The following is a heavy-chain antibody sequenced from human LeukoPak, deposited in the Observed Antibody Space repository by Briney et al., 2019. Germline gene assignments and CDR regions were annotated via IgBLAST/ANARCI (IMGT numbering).Heavy chain of an antibody. CDR2: IYYSGST. D-gene: IGHD3-3*01. J-gene: IGHJ6*03. V-gene: IGHV4-39*07. CDR3: ARESRYYDFWSGYHYYYYYMDV. Sequence: SETLSLTCTVSGGSISSSSYYWGWTRQPPGKGLEWIGSIYYSGSTYYNPSLKSRVTISVDTSKNQFSLKLSSVTAADTAVYYCARESRYYDFWSGYHYYYYYMDVWGKGTTVTVSS. CDR1: GGSISSSSYY.